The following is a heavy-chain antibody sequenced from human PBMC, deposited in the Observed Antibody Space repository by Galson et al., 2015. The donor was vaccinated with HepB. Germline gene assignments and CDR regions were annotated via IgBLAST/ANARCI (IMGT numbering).Heavy chain of an antibody. D-gene: IGHD1-1*01. CDR1: GYTFTSYD. CDR3: ASNAPRTEDFDY. J-gene: IGHJ4*02. CDR2: MSPNSGDT. V-gene: IGHV1-8*01. Sequence: SVKVSCKASGYTFTSYDINWVRQATGQGLEWMGWMSPNSGDTGYAQKFQGRVTMTRETSISTAYMELNSLRSEDTAVYYCASNAPRTEDFDYWGQGTLVTVSS.